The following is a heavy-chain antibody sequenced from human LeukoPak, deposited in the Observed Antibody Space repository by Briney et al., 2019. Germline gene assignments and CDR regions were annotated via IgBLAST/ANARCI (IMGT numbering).Heavy chain of an antibody. D-gene: IGHD2-2*01. V-gene: IGHV3-9*01. J-gene: IGHJ5*02. CDR3: VRDRCSSTSCHDSPNWFDP. Sequence: GGSLRLSCAASGFTFDDYAMHWVRQAPGKGLEWVSGISWNSGSIGYADSVKGRFTISRHNAKNSLYLQMNSLRAEDTALYYCVRDRCSSTSCHDSPNWFDPWGQGTLVTVSS. CDR1: GFTFDDYA. CDR2: ISWNSGSI.